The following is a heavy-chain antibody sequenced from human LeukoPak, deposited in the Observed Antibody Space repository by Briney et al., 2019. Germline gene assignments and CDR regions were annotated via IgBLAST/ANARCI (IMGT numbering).Heavy chain of an antibody. V-gene: IGHV1-46*01. D-gene: IGHD3-10*02. J-gene: IGHJ5*02. CDR2: INPSGGNT. CDR1: GYTFTSYY. Sequence: ASVKVSCKASGYTFTSYYMHWVRQAPGQGLEWMGIINPSGGNTNYAQKLQGRVTMTTDTSTSTAYMELRSLRSDDTAVYYCARDCSGSYYNPFNWFDPWGQGTLVTVSS. CDR3: ARDCSGSYYNPFNWFDP.